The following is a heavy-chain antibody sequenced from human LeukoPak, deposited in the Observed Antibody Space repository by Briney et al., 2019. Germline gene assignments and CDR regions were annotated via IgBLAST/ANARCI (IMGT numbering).Heavy chain of an antibody. D-gene: IGHD1-26*01. CDR2: ISAYNGNT. J-gene: IGHJ4*02. CDR3: ARDRKGWWELDLATAGICDY. V-gene: IGHV1-18*01. Sequence: ASVNVSCKASGYTFTSYGISWVRQAPGQGLEWMGWISAYNGNTNYAQKLQGRVTMTTDTSTSTAYMELRSLRSDDTAVYYCARDRKGWWELDLATAGICDYWGQGTLVTVSS. CDR1: GYTFTSYG.